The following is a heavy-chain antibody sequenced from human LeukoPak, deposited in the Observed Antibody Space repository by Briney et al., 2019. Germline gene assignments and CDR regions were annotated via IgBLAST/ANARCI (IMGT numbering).Heavy chain of an antibody. CDR1: GFTFSSYA. Sequence: GGSLRLSCAGSGFTFSSYAMSWVRQAPGKGLEWVSAISDTGATTYDADSVKGRFTISRDNSRSTLYLQMNSLRAEDTALYYCAKDTSIGRYCTNGVCSPFDYWGQGTLVSVPS. CDR2: ISDTGATT. D-gene: IGHD2-8*01. J-gene: IGHJ4*02. V-gene: IGHV3-23*01. CDR3: AKDTSIGRYCTNGVCSPFDY.